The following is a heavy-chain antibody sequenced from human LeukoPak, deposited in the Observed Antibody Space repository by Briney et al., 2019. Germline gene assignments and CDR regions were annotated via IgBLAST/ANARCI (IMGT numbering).Heavy chain of an antibody. CDR1: GGSISSDY. Sequence: PSETLSLTCTVSGGSISSDYWSWIRQPPGKGLEWIGYIYYTGNTSYNPSLKSRVTISVDTSKNQLSLKLNSVTAADTAVYYCARGWSPSGYYDYWGQGTLVTVSS. V-gene: IGHV4-59*01. CDR2: IYYTGNT. D-gene: IGHD3-22*01. J-gene: IGHJ4*02. CDR3: ARGWSPSGYYDY.